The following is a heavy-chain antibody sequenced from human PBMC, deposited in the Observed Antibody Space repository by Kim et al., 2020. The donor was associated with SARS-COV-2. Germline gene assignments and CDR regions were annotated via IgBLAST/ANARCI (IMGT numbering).Heavy chain of an antibody. CDR3: ARGRGITIFGVVIHDY. D-gene: IGHD3-3*01. V-gene: IGHV4-34*01. J-gene: IGHJ4*02. Sequence: SETLSLTCAVYGGSFSGYYWSWIRQPPGKGLEWIGEINHSGSTNYNPSLKSRVTISVDTSKNQFSLKLSSVTAADTAVYYCARGRGITIFGVVIHDYWGQGTLVTVSS. CDR1: GGSFSGYY. CDR2: INHSGST.